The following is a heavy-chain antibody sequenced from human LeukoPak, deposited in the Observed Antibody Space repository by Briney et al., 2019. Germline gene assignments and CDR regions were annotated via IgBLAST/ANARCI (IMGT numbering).Heavy chain of an antibody. D-gene: IGHD3-3*01. V-gene: IGHV1-18*01. J-gene: IGHJ4*02. Sequence: ASVKVSCKASGYTFTSYGISWVRQAPGQGLEWMGWISAYNGNTNYAQKLQGRVTMTTDTSTSTAYMELRSLRSDDTAVYYCAGDPSQWYYDFWSGYYTEFDYWGQGTLVTVSS. CDR3: AGDPSQWYYDFWSGYYTEFDY. CDR1: GYTFTSYG. CDR2: ISAYNGNT.